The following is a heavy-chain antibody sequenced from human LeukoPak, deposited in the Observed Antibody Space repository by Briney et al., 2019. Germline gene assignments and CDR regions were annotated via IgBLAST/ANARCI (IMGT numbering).Heavy chain of an antibody. D-gene: IGHD1-26*01. CDR3: ASSIGGADDY. V-gene: IGHV3-74*01. CDR2: INARGNST. J-gene: IGHJ4*02. CDR1: GFTFSTSW. Sequence: PGGSLRLSCAASGFTFSTSWMHWVRQAPGKGLLWLSRINARGNSTRSADSVEGRFTISRDNARNTLYLHFKGLRVDDTAVYYCASSIGGADDYWGQGTLVTVSS.